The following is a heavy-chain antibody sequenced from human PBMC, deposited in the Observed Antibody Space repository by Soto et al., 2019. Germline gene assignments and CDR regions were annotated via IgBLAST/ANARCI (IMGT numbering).Heavy chain of an antibody. V-gene: IGHV4-30-2*01. CDR3: ARDHHPHFRNGMDV. J-gene: IGHJ6*02. CDR1: GGSISSGGYS. Sequence: PSETLSLTCAVSGGSISSGGYSWSWIRQPPGKGLEWIGYIYHSGSTYYNPSLKSRVTISVDKSKNQFSLKLSSVTAADTAVYYCARDHHPHFRNGMDVWGQGTTVTV. CDR2: IYHSGST.